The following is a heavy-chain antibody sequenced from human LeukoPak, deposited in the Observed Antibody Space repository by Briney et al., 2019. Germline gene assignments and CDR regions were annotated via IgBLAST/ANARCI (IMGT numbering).Heavy chain of an antibody. CDR1: GYTFTSYG. Sequence: ASVKVSCKASGYTFTSYGISWVRQAPGQGLEWMGWISAYNGNTNYAQKLQGRVTMTTDTSTSTAYMELRSLRSDDTAVYYCARDANYDSSGYTPFGYWGQGTLVTVSS. D-gene: IGHD3-22*01. V-gene: IGHV1-18*01. CDR2: ISAYNGNT. J-gene: IGHJ4*02. CDR3: ARDANYDSSGYTPFGY.